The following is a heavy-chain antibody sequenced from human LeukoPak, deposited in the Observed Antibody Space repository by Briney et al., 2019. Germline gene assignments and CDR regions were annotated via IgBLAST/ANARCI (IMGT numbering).Heavy chain of an antibody. CDR2: IIPIFGTA. Sequence: GSSVKVSCKASGGTSSSYAISWVRQAPGQGLEWMGGIIPIFGTANYAQKFQGRVTITADESTSTAYMELSSLRSEDTAVYYCARDYGSGSYYISWGQGTLVTVSS. V-gene: IGHV1-69*01. D-gene: IGHD3-10*01. J-gene: IGHJ4*02. CDR1: GGTSSSYA. CDR3: ARDYGSGSYYIS.